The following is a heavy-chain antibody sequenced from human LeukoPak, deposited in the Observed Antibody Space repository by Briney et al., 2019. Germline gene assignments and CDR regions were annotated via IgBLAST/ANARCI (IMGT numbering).Heavy chain of an antibody. CDR2: MNPNSGNT. J-gene: IGHJ5*02. Sequence: ASVKVSCKASGYTFTSYDINWVRQATGQGLEWMGWMNPNSGNTGYAQKFQGRVTMTRDTSINTAYMELSSLTSEDTAAYYCARGGYSSGWSPWGQGTLVTVSS. CDR3: ARGGYSSGWSP. CDR1: GYTFTSYD. V-gene: IGHV1-8*01. D-gene: IGHD6-19*01.